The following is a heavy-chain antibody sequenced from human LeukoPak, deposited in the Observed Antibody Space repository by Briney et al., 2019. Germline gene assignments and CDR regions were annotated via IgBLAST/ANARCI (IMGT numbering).Heavy chain of an antibody. CDR2: IYSGGRT. CDR3: AGGSGLRTFFGY. V-gene: IGHV3-66*01. Sequence: PGGSLRLSCAASGFTFSSYGMSWVRQAPGKGLEWVSDIYSGGRTYYEDSVKGRFTISRDNSKNTLYLQMNSLRAEDTAVYYCAGGSGLRTFFGYWGQGTLVTVSS. J-gene: IGHJ4*02. CDR1: GFTFSSYG. D-gene: IGHD3-10*01.